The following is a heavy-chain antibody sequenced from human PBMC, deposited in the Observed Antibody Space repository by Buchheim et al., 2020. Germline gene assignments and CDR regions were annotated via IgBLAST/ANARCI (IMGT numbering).Heavy chain of an antibody. CDR1: GYSFTSYW. D-gene: IGHD2-2*01. J-gene: IGHJ5*02. Sequence: EVQLVQSGAEVKKPGESLRISCKGSGYSFTSYWISWVRQMPGKGLEWMGRIDPSDSYTNYSPSFQGHVTIPADKSISTAYPQWSSLKASDTAMYYCARSYCSSTSCYSRWFDPWGQGTL. V-gene: IGHV5-10-1*03. CDR3: ARSYCSSTSCYSRWFDP. CDR2: IDPSDSYT.